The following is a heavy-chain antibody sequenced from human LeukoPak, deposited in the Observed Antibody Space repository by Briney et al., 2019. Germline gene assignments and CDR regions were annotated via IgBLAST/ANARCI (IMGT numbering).Heavy chain of an antibody. V-gene: IGHV3-74*01. Sequence: GGSLRLSCAASGFTFTTYWMHWVRQAPGKGLVWVSHINSDGSITSYADSVKGRFTISRDNAKNTPYLQMNSLRAEDTAVYYCARDAVDTANAVWGQGTTVTVSS. CDR2: INSDGSIT. J-gene: IGHJ6*02. D-gene: IGHD5-18*01. CDR1: GFTFTTYW. CDR3: ARDAVDTANAV.